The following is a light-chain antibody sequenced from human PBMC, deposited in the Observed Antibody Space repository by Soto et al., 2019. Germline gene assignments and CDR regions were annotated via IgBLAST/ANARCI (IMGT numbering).Light chain of an antibody. J-gene: IGKJ1*01. V-gene: IGKV3-20*01. Sequence: EVELTQSPGTLSLSPGERATLSCRASQSVSSSHLACYQQKRGQAPRLLIYDTSTRATGIPDRFSGSGSGTDFTLTISRLEPEDFAVYHCQQYGASPWTFGQGTKVEVK. CDR1: QSVSSSH. CDR2: DTS. CDR3: QQYGASPWT.